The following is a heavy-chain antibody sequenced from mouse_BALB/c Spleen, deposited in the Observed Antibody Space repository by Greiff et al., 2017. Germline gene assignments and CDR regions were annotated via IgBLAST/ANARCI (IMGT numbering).Heavy chain of an antibody. D-gene: IGHD3-1*01. CDR2: IRNKANGYTT. CDR1: GFTFTDYY. J-gene: IGHJ4*01. Sequence: EVKVEESGGGLVQPGGSLRLSCATSGFTFTDYYMSWVRQPPGKALEWLGFIRNKANGYTTEYSASVKGRFTISRDNSQSILYLQMNTLRAEDSATYYCARDKGYGAMDYWGQGTSVTVSS. V-gene: IGHV7-3*02. CDR3: ARDKGYGAMDY.